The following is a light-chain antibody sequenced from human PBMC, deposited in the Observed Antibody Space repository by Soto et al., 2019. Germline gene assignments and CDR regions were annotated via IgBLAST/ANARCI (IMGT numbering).Light chain of an antibody. CDR3: QQYGSSPWT. J-gene: IGKJ1*01. CDR2: GAS. V-gene: IGKV3-20*01. Sequence: EIVLTQSPGTLSLSPGERATLSCRASQSVSSSYLAWYQQKPGQAPRPLIYGASSRAIGIPDRFSGSGSGTDFTLTISRLEPDDLAVYYCQQYGSSPWTFGQGTKVDIK. CDR1: QSVSSSY.